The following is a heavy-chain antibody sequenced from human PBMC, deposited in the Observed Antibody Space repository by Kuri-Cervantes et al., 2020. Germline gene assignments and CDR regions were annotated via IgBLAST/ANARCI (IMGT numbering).Heavy chain of an antibody. J-gene: IGHJ4*02. CDR3: AKVPIKSTLPAAGTGYFDY. CDR2: ISGSGGST. Sequence: GGSLRLSCAASGFTFSSYAMSWVRQAPGKGLEWVSAISGSGGSTYYADAVKGRFTISRDNSKNTLYLQMNSLRAEDTAVYYCAKVPIKSTLPAAGTGYFDYWGQGTLVTVSS. D-gene: IGHD6-13*01. V-gene: IGHV3-23*01. CDR1: GFTFSSYA.